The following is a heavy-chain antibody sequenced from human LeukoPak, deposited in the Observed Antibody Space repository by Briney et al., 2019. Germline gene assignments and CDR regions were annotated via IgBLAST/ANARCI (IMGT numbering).Heavy chain of an antibody. D-gene: IGHD5-12*01. CDR3: ARRQQYSGYDDY. J-gene: IGHJ4*02. Sequence: GESLQISCQGSGYSFTSYWIGWVRQLPGKGLEWMGIIYPGDSDTRYSPSFQGQVTISADKSISTAYLQWSSLKASDTAMYHCARRQQYSGYDDYWGQGTLVTVSS. V-gene: IGHV5-51*01. CDR2: IYPGDSDT. CDR1: GYSFTSYW.